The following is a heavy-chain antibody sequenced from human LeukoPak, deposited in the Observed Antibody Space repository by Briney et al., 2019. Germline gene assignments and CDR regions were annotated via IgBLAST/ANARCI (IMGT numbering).Heavy chain of an antibody. CDR1: GYTLTELS. CDR2: FDPEDGET. V-gene: IGHV1-24*01. J-gene: IGHJ1*01. Sequence: ASVKVSCKVSGYTLTELSMHWVRQAPGKGLEWMGRFDPEDGETIYAQKFQGRVTMTEDTSINTAYMELSSLRSEDTAVYYCATQQLVRFVLRFQHWGQGTLVTVPS. D-gene: IGHD6-13*01. CDR3: ATQQLVRFVLRFQH.